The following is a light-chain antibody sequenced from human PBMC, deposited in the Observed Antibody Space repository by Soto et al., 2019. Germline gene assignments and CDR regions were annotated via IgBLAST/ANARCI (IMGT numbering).Light chain of an antibody. CDR1: SSDVGGYNY. J-gene: IGLJ1*01. V-gene: IGLV2-14*01. CDR3: SSYTSSSTLYV. Sequence: QSALTQPASVSGSPGQSITISGTGTSSDVGGYNYVSWYQQLPGKAPKLMIYEVSNRPSGVSNRFSGSKSGNTASLTISGLQAEDEAGYYCSSYTSSSTLYVFGTGTKVTVL. CDR2: EVS.